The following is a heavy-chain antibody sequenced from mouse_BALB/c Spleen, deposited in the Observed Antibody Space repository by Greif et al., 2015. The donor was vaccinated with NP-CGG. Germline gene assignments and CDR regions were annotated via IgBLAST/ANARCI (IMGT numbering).Heavy chain of an antibody. CDR3: ARRTGTEAMDY. J-gene: IGHJ4*01. CDR2: IYPGSGNT. Sequence: QVQLKQSGPELVKPGASVKISCKASGYTFTDYYINWVNQKPGQGLEWIGWIYPGSGNTKYNEKFKGKATLTVDTSSSTANMQFSSLTSEDTAVYFCARRTGTEAMDYWGQGTSVTVSP. D-gene: IGHD4-1*01. CDR1: GYTFTDYY. V-gene: IGHV1-84*02.